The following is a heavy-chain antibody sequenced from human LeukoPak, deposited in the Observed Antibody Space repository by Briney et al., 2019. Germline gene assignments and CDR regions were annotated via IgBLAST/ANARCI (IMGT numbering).Heavy chain of an antibody. CDR2: IWYNGSDK. J-gene: IGHJ3*02. Sequence: GGSLRLSCAASGFTFSSYGMHWVRQAPGKGLEWVAVIWYNGSDKYYTDSVKGRFTISRDNSKNTLYLQMNSLRAEDTATYYCARAGDAFDIWGQGTMVTVSS. V-gene: IGHV3-33*01. CDR3: ARAGDAFDI. CDR1: GFTFSSYG.